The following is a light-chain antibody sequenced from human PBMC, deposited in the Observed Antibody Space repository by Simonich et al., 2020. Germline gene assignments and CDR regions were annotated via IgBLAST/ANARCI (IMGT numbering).Light chain of an antibody. CDR2: GAS. J-gene: IGKJ2*02. CDR3: QQYNNWPRT. V-gene: IGKV3-15*01. CDR1: QSVSSN. Sequence: EIVMTQSPATLSVSPGERAPLSCRASQSVSSNLAWYQQKPGQAPGLLIYGASTRATGIPARFSGSGSGTEFTLTISSMQSEDFAVYYCQQYNNWPRTFGQGTKLEIK.